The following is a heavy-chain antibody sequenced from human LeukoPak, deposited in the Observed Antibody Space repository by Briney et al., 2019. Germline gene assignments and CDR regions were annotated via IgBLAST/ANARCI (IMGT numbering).Heavy chain of an antibody. CDR2: IYYSGST. Sequence: PSETLSLTCTVSGGSISSTNYHWGWIRQPPGKGLEWIGGIYYSGSTYYNPSLKSRATISVDTSKNQFSLKLSSVTAADTAVYYCARPLVGTTDYFDYWGQGTLVTVSS. J-gene: IGHJ4*02. D-gene: IGHD1-26*01. CDR1: GGSISSTNYH. CDR3: ARPLVGTTDYFDY. V-gene: IGHV4-39*01.